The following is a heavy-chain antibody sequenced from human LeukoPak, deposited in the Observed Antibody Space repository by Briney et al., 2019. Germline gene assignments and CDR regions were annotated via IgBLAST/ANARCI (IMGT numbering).Heavy chain of an antibody. CDR2: INPNSGGT. D-gene: IGHD5-12*01. Sequence: ASVKVSCKASGYTFTGYSMHWGRQAPGQGLEWMGWINPNSGGTNYAQKFQGRVTMTRDTSINTAYMELSRLRSDDTAVYYCARVEVVATIPFDYWGQGTLVTVSS. CDR1: GYTFTGYS. V-gene: IGHV1-2*02. CDR3: ARVEVVATIPFDY. J-gene: IGHJ4*02.